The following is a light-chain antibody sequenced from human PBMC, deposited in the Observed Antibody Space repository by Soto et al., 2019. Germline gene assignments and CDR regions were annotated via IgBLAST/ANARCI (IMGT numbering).Light chain of an antibody. CDR1: QSVSSSY. CDR2: GAS. V-gene: IGKV3-20*01. Sequence: EIVLTQSPGTMSLSPGERATLSCRASQSVSSSYLAWYQQKPGQAPRLLIYGASNRVTGIPDRFSGSGSGTDFTLTISRLEPEDFAVYYCQQYGGSSLYTFGQGTKLEIK. CDR3: QQYGGSSLYT. J-gene: IGKJ2*01.